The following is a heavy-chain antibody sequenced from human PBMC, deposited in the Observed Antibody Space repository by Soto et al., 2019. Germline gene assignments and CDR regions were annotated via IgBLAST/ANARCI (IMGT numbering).Heavy chain of an antibody. D-gene: IGHD1-26*01. Sequence: VVSLRLSCAASGVTFSNAWKSWVRQAPGKGLEWVGRIKSKTDGGTTDYAAPVKGRFTISRDDSKNTLYLQMNSLKTEDTAVYYCNIIEQVGMDVWGKGTTVTVSS. CDR3: NIIEQVGMDV. V-gene: IGHV3-15*01. CDR1: GVTFSNAW. J-gene: IGHJ6*03. CDR2: IKSKTDGGTT.